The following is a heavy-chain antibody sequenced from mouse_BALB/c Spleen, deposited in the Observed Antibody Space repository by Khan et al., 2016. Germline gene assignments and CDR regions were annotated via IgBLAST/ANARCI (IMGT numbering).Heavy chain of an antibody. CDR2: IRNIANGYTT. Sequence: EVELVEPGGGLVQPGGSLRLSCATSGLTFTDYYMSWVRQPPGTALEWLGFIRNIANGYTTEYSASVKGRFNLSRDNSQSIVYLQMNTLRAEDSATDYYARDGYYVDAMDYWGQGTSVTVAS. D-gene: IGHD2-3*01. J-gene: IGHJ4*01. CDR3: ARDGYYVDAMDY. V-gene: IGHV7-3*02. CDR1: GLTFTDYY.